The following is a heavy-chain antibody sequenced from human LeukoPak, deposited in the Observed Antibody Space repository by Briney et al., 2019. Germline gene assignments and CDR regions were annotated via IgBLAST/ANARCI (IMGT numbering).Heavy chain of an antibody. CDR1: GFTFSSYA. CDR2: ISGSGGST. D-gene: IGHD3-22*01. V-gene: IGHV3-23*01. CDR3: PVYYYDSSGYYGLDY. Sequence: GGSLRLSCAASGFTFSSYAMSWVRQAPGKGLEWVSAISGSGGSTYYADSVKGRFTISRDNSKNTLYLQMNSLRAEDTAVYYCPVYYYDSSGYYGLDYWGQGTQVTVSS. J-gene: IGHJ4*02.